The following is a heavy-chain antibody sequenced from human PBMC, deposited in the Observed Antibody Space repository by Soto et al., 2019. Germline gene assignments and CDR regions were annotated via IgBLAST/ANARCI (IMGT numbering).Heavy chain of an antibody. D-gene: IGHD6-6*01. V-gene: IGHV4-31*03. CDR2: IYDSESA. J-gene: IGHJ4*02. CDR1: GESISSGGYY. Sequence: QVQLQESGPGLVKASQTLSLISSVSGESISSGGYYWSWIRHHSGKGLEWIGYIYDSESAYYNPSLKSRVTISMDTSKNHFAMKLSSVTAADTAVYYCARASSSSSAADYWGQGTLITVSS. CDR3: ARASSSSSAADY.